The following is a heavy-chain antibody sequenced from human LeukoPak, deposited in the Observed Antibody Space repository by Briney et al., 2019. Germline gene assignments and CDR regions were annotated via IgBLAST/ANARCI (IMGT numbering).Heavy chain of an antibody. V-gene: IGHV3-30*02. CDR1: GFTFSSYG. CDR2: IRYDGSNK. Sequence: GGSLRLSCAASGFTFSSYGMHWVRQAPGKGLEWVAFIRYDGSNKYYADSVKGRFTISRDNSKNTLYLQMNSLRAEDTAVYYCASGPLARKQQLVLWGGIDYWGQGTLVTVSS. J-gene: IGHJ4*02. D-gene: IGHD6-13*01. CDR3: ASGPLARKQQLVLWGGIDY.